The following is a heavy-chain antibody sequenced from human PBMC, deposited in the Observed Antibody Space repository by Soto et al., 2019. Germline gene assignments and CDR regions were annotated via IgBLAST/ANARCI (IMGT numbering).Heavy chain of an antibody. Sequence: SETLSLTCAVYGGSFSGYYWSWIRQPPGKGLEWIGEINHSGSTNYNPSLKSRVTISVDTSKNQFSLKLSSVTAADTAVYYCARGPIVVVPAAIEWYYYMDVWGKGTTVTVSS. D-gene: IGHD2-2*01. CDR1: GGSFSGYY. CDR3: ARGPIVVVPAAIEWYYYMDV. V-gene: IGHV4-34*01. J-gene: IGHJ6*03. CDR2: INHSGST.